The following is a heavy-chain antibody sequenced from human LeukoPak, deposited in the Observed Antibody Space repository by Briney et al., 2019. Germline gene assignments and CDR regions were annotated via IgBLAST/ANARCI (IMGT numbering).Heavy chain of an antibody. CDR1: GYTFTSYY. V-gene: IGHV1-46*01. D-gene: IGHD6-19*01. J-gene: IGHJ3*02. CDR2: INPSGGST. CDR3: ARGGRERYSSGWTDAFDI. Sequence: GASVNVPCKASGYTFTSYYMHWVRQAPRQGLEWMGIINPSGGSTSYAQKFQGRVTMTRDTSTSTVYMELSSLSSEDTAVYYCARGGRERYSSGWTDAFDIWGQGTMVTVSS.